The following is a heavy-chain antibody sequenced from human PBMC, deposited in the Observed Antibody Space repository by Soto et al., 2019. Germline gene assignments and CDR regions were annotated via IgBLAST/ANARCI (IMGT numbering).Heavy chain of an antibody. Sequence: SETLSLTCTVSGVSISSGDYYWSWIRQPPGKGLEWIGYIYYSGSTYYNPSLKSRVTISVDTSKNQFSLKLSSVTAADTAVYYCANWPTNPKGLNQNWFDPWGQGTLVTVSS. CDR3: ANWPTNPKGLNQNWFDP. V-gene: IGHV4-30-4*01. CDR2: IYYSGST. D-gene: IGHD1-1*01. CDR1: GVSISSGDYY. J-gene: IGHJ5*02.